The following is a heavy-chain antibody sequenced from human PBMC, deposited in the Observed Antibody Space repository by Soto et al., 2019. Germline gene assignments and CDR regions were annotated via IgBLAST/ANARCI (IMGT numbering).Heavy chain of an antibody. J-gene: IGHJ6*02. Sequence: GASVKVSCKASGYTFTSYYMHWVRQAPGQGLEWMGIINPSGGSTSYAQKFQGRVTMTRDTSTSTVYMELSSLRSEDTAVYYCARDRPYEKQWLVPPDFTYHYYYGMDVRGQGTTVTVSS. CDR3: ARDRPYEKQWLVPPDFTYHYYYGMDV. V-gene: IGHV1-46*01. CDR1: GYTFTSYY. D-gene: IGHD6-19*01. CDR2: INPSGGST.